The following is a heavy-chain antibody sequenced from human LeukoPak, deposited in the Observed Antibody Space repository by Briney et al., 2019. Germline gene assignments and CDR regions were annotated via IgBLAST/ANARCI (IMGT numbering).Heavy chain of an antibody. J-gene: IGHJ4*02. V-gene: IGHV3-30-3*01. CDR1: GFTFSSYA. Sequence: GRSLRLSCAASGFTFSSYAMHWVRQAPGKGLEWVAVISYDGSNKYYADSVKGRFTISRDNSKNTLYLQMDSLRAEDTAVYYCAKDLFLPLYCSGGSCGELDGDYWGQGTLVTVSS. D-gene: IGHD2-15*01. CDR3: AKDLFLPLYCSGGSCGELDGDY. CDR2: ISYDGSNK.